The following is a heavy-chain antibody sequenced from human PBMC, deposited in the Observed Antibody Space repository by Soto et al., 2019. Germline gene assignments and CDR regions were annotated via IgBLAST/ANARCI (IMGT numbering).Heavy chain of an antibody. CDR2: IVVGSGNT. J-gene: IGHJ5*02. Sequence: SVKVSCKASGFTFTSSAVQWVRQARGQRLEWIGWIVVGSGNTNYAQKFQERVTITRDMSTSTAYMELSSLRSEDTAVYYCAAGTFTKRPNGVSRFDPWGQGTLVTVSS. D-gene: IGHD2-8*01. V-gene: IGHV1-58*01. CDR3: AAGTFTKRPNGVSRFDP. CDR1: GFTFTSSA.